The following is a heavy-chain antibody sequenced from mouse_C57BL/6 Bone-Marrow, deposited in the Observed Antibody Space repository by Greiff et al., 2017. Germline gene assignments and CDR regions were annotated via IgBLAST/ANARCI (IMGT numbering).Heavy chain of an antibody. D-gene: IGHD1-1*01. CDR1: GYTFTDYY. Sequence: EVQLQQSGPVLVKPGASVKMSCKASGYTFTDYYMNWVKQSHGKSLEWIGVINPYNGGTSYNQKFKGKATLTVDKSSSTAYMELNSLTSEDPAVYYCARSSSYGSSPFDYWGQGNTLPVSS. V-gene: IGHV1-19*01. CDR2: INPYNGGT. J-gene: IGHJ2*01. CDR3: ARSSSYGSSPFDY.